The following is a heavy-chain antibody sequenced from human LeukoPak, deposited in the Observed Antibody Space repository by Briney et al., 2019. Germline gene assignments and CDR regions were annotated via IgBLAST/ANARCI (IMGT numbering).Heavy chain of an antibody. CDR1: GFTFSSYS. CDR2: ISSSSSYI. Sequence: PGGSLRLSCAASGFTFSSYSMNWVRQAPGKGLEWVSSISSSSSYIYYADSVKGRFTISRDNAKNSLYLQMNSLRAEDTAVYYCARDRSSSWYEWFDPWGQGTLVTVSS. D-gene: IGHD6-13*01. J-gene: IGHJ5*02. CDR3: ARDRSSSWYEWFDP. V-gene: IGHV3-21*01.